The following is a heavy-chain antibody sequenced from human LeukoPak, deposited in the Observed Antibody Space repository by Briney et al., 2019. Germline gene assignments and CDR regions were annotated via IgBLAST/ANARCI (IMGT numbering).Heavy chain of an antibody. J-gene: IGHJ3*01. CDR1: GFTFNNYA. D-gene: IGHD4-17*01. CDR2: ITGSGGYA. Sequence: GGSLRLSCAASGFTFNNYAMTWVRQAPEKGLEWVSSITGSGGYANYADSVKGRFTISRDNSKNTLYLQMNSLRVDDTAVYYCGKDPNGDYIGAFDFWGQGTMVTVSS. V-gene: IGHV3-23*01. CDR3: GKDPNGDYIGAFDF.